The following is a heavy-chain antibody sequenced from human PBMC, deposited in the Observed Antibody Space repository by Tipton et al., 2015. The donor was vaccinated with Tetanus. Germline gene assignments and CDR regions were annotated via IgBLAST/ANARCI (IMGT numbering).Heavy chain of an antibody. V-gene: IGHV3-21*01. CDR3: TRAGLPRSSSVVWFDP. D-gene: IGHD6-6*01. J-gene: IGHJ5*02. CDR2: ISGSGDYI. Sequence: SLRLSCAASGFTFSNYNMNWVRQAPGKGLEWVSSISGSGDYIYYADSVKGRFTISRDNANHSLFLQMNSLRVEDTAVYYCTRAGLPRSSSVVWFDPWGQGTLVTVSS. CDR1: GFTFSNYN.